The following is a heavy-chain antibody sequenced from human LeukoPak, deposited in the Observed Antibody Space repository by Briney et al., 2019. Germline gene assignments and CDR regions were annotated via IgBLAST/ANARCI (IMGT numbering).Heavy chain of an antibody. V-gene: IGHV4-31*03. Sequence: SETLSLTCTVSGGSISSGGDYWSWIPQHPGKGLEWIGYIYYSGSTYYNPSITRRGTISVDTSKNQFSLKLSSVTAADTAVYYCEREIGAFDIWGQGTMVTVSS. CDR2: IYYSGST. J-gene: IGHJ3*02. CDR3: EREIGAFDI. CDR1: GGSISSGGDY.